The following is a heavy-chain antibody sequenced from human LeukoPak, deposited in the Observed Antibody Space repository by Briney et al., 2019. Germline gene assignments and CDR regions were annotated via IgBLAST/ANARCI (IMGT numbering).Heavy chain of an antibody. J-gene: IGHJ6*03. CDR1: GFTFSSYW. V-gene: IGHV3-74*01. CDR2: INSDGSST. D-gene: IGHD5-12*01. Sequence: PGGSLRLSCAASGFTFSSYWMHWVRQAPGKGLVWVSRINSDGSSTSYADSVKGRFTISRDNAKNTLYLQMNSLRAEDTAVYYCARVASDYYYYMDVWGKGTTVTVSS. CDR3: ARVASDYYYYMDV.